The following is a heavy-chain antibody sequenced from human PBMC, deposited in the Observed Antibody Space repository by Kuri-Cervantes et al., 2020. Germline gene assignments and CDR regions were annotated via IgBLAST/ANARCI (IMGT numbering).Heavy chain of an antibody. CDR1: GFIFSSYA. J-gene: IGHJ3*02. Sequence: GESLKISCAASGFIFSSYAMHWVRQAPGKGLEWVAVISYDGSNKYYADSVKARFTISRDNSKNTLYLQMNSLRAEDTAVYYCARVDDVDAFDIWGQGTMVTVSS. CDR3: ARVDDVDAFDI. V-gene: IGHV3-30-3*01. CDR2: ISYDGSNK.